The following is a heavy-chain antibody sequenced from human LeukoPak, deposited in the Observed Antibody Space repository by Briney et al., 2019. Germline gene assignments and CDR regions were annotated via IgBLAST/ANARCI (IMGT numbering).Heavy chain of an antibody. Sequence: PSETLSLTCTVSGGSISSGGYYWSWIRQHPGKGLEWIGYIYYSGSTYYNPSLKSRVTISVDTSKNQFSLKLSSVTAADTAVYYCARLATIPVPYYYYYGMDVWGQGTTVTVSS. CDR1: GGSISSGGYY. D-gene: IGHD5-12*01. CDR2: IYYSGST. J-gene: IGHJ6*02. CDR3: ARLATIPVPYYYYYGMDV. V-gene: IGHV4-31*03.